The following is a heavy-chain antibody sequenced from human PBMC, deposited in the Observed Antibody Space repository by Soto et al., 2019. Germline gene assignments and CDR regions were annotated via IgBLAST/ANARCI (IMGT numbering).Heavy chain of an antibody. CDR3: AREWLRLGSHYYYYGMDA. CDR2: IIPIFGTA. Sequence: SVKVSCKASGGTFSSYAISWVRQAPGQGLEWMGGIIPIFGTANYAQKFQGRVTITADESTSTAYMELSSLRSEDTAVYYCAREWLRLGSHYYYYGMDAWGQGTTVTVS. J-gene: IGHJ6*02. V-gene: IGHV1-69*13. D-gene: IGHD5-12*01. CDR1: GGTFSSYA.